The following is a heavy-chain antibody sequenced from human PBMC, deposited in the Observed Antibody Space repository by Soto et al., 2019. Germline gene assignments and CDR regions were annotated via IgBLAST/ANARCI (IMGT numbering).Heavy chain of an antibody. J-gene: IGHJ4*02. D-gene: IGHD3-3*01. Sequence: QPEGSLRLSCIFSGLTLSHHAMSWVRQAPGKGLEWISVISEYGDRTFYADSVKGRFTISRDNSKNTLYLQMNSLRAEDTAVYYCAKENYDFWSGYSHWGQGTLVTVSS. V-gene: IGHV3-23*01. CDR2: ISEYGDRT. CDR1: GLTLSHHA. CDR3: AKENYDFWSGYSH.